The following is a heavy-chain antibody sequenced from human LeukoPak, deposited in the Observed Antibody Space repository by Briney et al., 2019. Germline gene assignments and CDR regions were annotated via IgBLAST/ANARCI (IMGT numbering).Heavy chain of an antibody. V-gene: IGHV3-7*03. CDR1: GFTFSNKW. Sequence: PGGSLRLSCVASGFTFSNKWMSWVRQAPGKGPEWVATIKKDGSQKYYVDSVKGRFTISRDNAQNSLYLQMNSLRFEDTAIYSCARVGWELLNLHFDPWGQGTLVTVSS. CDR2: IKKDGSQK. J-gene: IGHJ5*02. D-gene: IGHD1-26*01. CDR3: ARVGWELLNLHFDP.